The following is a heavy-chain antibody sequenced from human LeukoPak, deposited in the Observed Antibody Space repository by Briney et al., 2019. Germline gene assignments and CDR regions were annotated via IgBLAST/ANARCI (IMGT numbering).Heavy chain of an antibody. V-gene: IGHV3-23*01. CDR3: AKAPVTSCRGAFCYPFDY. J-gene: IGHJ4*01. D-gene: IGHD2-21*01. CDR1: GLSLNNYA. Sequence: GGSLRLSCTASGLSLNNYAMSWVRQVPGRGLEWVSASSSSDDGKWYAESVRGRFTISRDTSKNTVYLQMNSLRVEDAGVYYCAKAPVTSCRGAFCYPFDYWGHGTLVTVSS. CDR2: SSSSDDGK.